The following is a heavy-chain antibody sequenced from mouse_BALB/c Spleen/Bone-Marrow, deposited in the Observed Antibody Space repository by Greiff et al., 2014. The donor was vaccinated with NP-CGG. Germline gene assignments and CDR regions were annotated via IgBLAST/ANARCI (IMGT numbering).Heavy chain of an antibody. CDR3: ASSGNYEGGAMDY. D-gene: IGHD2-1*01. V-gene: IGHV14-3*02. Sequence: VQLQQPGAELVKTGASVKLSCTASGFNIKDTFMNWMKQRPEQGLEWNGRIDPANGITKYDPKFQGKATITTDTSSNTAYLQLSSLTSEDTAVYYCASSGNYEGGAMDYWGQGTSVTVSS. J-gene: IGHJ4*01. CDR1: GFNIKDTF. CDR2: IDPANGIT.